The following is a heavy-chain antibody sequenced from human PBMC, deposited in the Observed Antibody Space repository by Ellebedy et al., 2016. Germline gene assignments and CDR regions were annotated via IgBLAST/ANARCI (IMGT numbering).Heavy chain of an antibody. V-gene: IGHV4-39*07. CDR1: GGSISSSSYY. D-gene: IGHD1-26*01. J-gene: IGHJ3*02. CDR2: IYYSGST. Sequence: SETLSLXXTVSGGSISSSSYYWGWIRQPPGKGLEWIGSIYYSGSTYYNPSLKSRVTISVDTSKNQFSLKLSSVTAADTAVYYCARESVGATPDAFDIWGQGTMVTVSS. CDR3: ARESVGATPDAFDI.